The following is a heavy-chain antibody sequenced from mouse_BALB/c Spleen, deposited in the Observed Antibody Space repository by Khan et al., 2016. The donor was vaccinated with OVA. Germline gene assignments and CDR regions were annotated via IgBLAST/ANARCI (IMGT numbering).Heavy chain of an antibody. V-gene: IGHV2-6-5*01. CDR3: AKGVWSYYYTLDY. Sequence: VKLQESGPGLVAPSQNLSITCTVSGFSLSDYGVSWIRQPPGKGLEWLGVIWGGGSTYYNSALKSRLNISKDNSKSQVFVNMSSLQSDDTAMFYCAKGVWSYYYTLDYWGQGTSVTVSS. CDR1: GFSLSDYG. J-gene: IGHJ4*01. CDR2: IWGGGST.